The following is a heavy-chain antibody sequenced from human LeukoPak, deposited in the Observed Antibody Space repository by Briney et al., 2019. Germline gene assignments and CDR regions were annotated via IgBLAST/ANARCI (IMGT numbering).Heavy chain of an antibody. Sequence: PWETLSLTCSVSGASTTSYYWNWIRQAPGKGLEWIGYIYSDGTTSYSPSLRSRVTISIDTSRNQFSLKLSSVTAADAAVHYCARDTRSYDTSGYYYFDYWGQGALVTVSS. CDR1: GASTTSYY. J-gene: IGHJ4*02. V-gene: IGHV4-59*01. CDR3: ARDTRSYDTSGYYYFDY. D-gene: IGHD3-22*01. CDR2: IYSDGTT.